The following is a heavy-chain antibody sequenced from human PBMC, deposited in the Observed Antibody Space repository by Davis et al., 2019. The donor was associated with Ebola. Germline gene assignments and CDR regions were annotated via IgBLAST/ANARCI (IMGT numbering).Heavy chain of an antibody. CDR2: IRSKANSYAT. J-gene: IGHJ4*02. D-gene: IGHD6-13*01. Sequence: GESLKISCADSGFTFSGSAMHWVRQASGKGLEWVGRIRSKANSYATAYAASVKGRFTISRDDSKNTAYLQMNSLKTEDTAVYYCTTRDSSSHSADYWGQGTLVTVSS. V-gene: IGHV3-73*01. CDR3: TTRDSSSHSADY. CDR1: GFTFSGSA.